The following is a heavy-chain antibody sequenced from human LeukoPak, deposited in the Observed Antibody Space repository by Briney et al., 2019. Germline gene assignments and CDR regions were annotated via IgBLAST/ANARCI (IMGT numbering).Heavy chain of an antibody. Sequence: PSETLSLTCTVSGGSISSGDYYWSWIRQPPGKGLEWIGYIYYSGSTYYNPSLKSRVTISVDTSKNQFSLKLSSVTAADTAVYYCARDLHYYDSSGHRYYYYYGMDVWGQGTTVTVSS. CDR3: ARDLHYYDSSGHRYYYYYGMDV. CDR2: IYYSGST. V-gene: IGHV4-30-4*01. J-gene: IGHJ6*02. CDR1: GGSISSGDYY. D-gene: IGHD3-22*01.